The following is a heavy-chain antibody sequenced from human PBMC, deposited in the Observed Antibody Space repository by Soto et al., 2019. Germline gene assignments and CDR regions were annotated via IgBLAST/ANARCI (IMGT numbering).Heavy chain of an antibody. CDR1: GGTISGSGGY. D-gene: IGHD1-26*01. J-gene: IGHJ5*02. V-gene: IGHV4-39*01. CDR3: ARHEQMTKWELPAHWFHP. CDR2: IYYSGST. Sequence: SETLCVPCSVSGGTISGSGGYWVWIRQPPVKGLEWIGSIYYSGSTYYNPSLKSRVTISVDTSKNQFSLKLSSVTAADTAVYYCARHEQMTKWELPAHWFHPWGPGTPVTVS.